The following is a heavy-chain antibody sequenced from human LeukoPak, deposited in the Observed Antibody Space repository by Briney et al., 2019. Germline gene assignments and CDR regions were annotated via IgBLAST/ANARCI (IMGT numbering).Heavy chain of an antibody. D-gene: IGHD6-13*01. Sequence: WETLSLTCTVSGRSLSSYYWSWIRQPAGKGLEWIGRIYSTGSTNYNPSLKSRVTMSVDTSKNQFSLRLRSVTAADTYVYYSARQIASAGTAGFDLWGQGALVTVSS. V-gene: IGHV4-4*07. CDR1: GRSLSSYY. J-gene: IGHJ4*02. CDR2: IYSTGST. CDR3: ARQIASAGTAGFDL.